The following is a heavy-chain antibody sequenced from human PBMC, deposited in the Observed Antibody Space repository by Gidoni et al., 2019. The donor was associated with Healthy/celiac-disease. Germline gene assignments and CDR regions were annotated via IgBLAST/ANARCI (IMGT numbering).Heavy chain of an antibody. J-gene: IGHJ4*02. CDR2: SSSRSSTI. V-gene: IGHV3-48*02. Sequence: EVQLVESGGGLVQPGGSLRLSCAASGFTFRSYSMNWVRQAPGKGLEWVSYSSSRSSTIYYADSVKGRFTISRDNAKNSLYLQMNSLRDEDTAVYYCARGQLWTPYYFDYWGQGTLVTVSS. CDR3: ARGQLWTPYYFDY. D-gene: IGHD5-18*01. CDR1: GFTFRSYS.